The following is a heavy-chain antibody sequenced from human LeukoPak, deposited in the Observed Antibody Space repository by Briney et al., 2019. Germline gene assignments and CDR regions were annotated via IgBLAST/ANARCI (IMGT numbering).Heavy chain of an antibody. CDR3: AGSSSWSHFDY. CDR2: IYTSGST. Sequence: SETQSLTCTVSGGSISSYYWSWIRQPAGKGLEWIGRIYTSGSTNYNPSLKSRVTMSVDTSKNQFSLKLSSVTAADTAVYYCAGSSSWSHFDYWGQGTLVTVSS. D-gene: IGHD6-13*01. J-gene: IGHJ4*02. CDR1: GGSISSYY. V-gene: IGHV4-4*07.